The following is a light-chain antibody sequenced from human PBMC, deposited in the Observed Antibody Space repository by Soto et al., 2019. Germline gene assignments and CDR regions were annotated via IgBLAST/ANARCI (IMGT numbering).Light chain of an antibody. CDR3: QQYGSSVLT. CDR1: QSVSTNS. Sequence: EIVLTQSPDTLSLSPGERATLSCRASQSVSTNSLAWYQQKPGQAPRPLIYAASSRATGTQDRFSGSGSGTEFTLIISRLEPEDFAVYYCQQYGSSVLTFGGGTKVEIK. CDR2: AAS. V-gene: IGKV3-20*01. J-gene: IGKJ4*01.